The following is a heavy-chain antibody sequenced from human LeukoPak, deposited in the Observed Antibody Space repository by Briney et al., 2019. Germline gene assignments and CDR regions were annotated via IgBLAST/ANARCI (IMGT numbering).Heavy chain of an antibody. V-gene: IGHV4-34*01. Sequence: SETLSLTCAVYGGSFSGYYWSWIRQPPGKGLEWIGEINHSGSTNYNPSLKSRVTISVDTSKNQFSLKLSSVTAADTAVYYCARSRITMIVVVRGLAFDIWGQGTMVTVSS. J-gene: IGHJ3*02. CDR2: INHSGST. CDR3: ARSRITMIVVVRGLAFDI. D-gene: IGHD3-22*01. CDR1: GGSFSGYY.